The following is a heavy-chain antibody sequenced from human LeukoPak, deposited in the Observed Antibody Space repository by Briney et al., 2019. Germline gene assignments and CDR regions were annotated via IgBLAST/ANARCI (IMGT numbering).Heavy chain of an antibody. CDR3: ARGPLSYCGGDCYSFDY. D-gene: IGHD2-21*02. Sequence: SGGSLRLSCAASGFTFSSYGMHWVRQAPGKGLEWIGEINHSGSTNYNPSLKSRVTISVDTSKNQFSLKLSSVTAADTAVYYCARGPLSYCGGDCYSFDYWGQGTLVTVSS. J-gene: IGHJ4*02. CDR2: INHSGST. CDR1: GFTFSSYG. V-gene: IGHV4-34*01.